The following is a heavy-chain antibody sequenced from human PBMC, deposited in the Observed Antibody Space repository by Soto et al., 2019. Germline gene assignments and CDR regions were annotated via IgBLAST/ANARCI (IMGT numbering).Heavy chain of an antibody. CDR3: ARGFEYSGYGRSLDY. V-gene: IGHV4-34*01. J-gene: IGHJ4*02. CDR1: GGSFSGYY. D-gene: IGHD5-12*01. CDR2: INHSGST. Sequence: QVQLQQWGAGLLKPSETLSLTCAVYGGSFSGYYWSWIRQPPGKGLEWIGEINHSGSTNYNPSLKSRGTISVDTSKNQFSLKLSSVTAADTAVYYCARGFEYSGYGRSLDYWGQGTLVTVSS.